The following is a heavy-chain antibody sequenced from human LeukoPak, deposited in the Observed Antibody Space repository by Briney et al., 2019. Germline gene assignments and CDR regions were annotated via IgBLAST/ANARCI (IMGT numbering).Heavy chain of an antibody. CDR2: ISYDGSNK. Sequence: PGRSLRLSCAASGFTFSSYVIHWVRQAPGKGLEWVAMISYDGSNKYYADSVKGRFTISRDNSKNTLYLQMNSLKTEDTAVYYCAKDYYGSGSSSCGMDVWGQGTTVTVSS. CDR1: GFTFSSYV. CDR3: AKDYYGSGSSSCGMDV. V-gene: IGHV3-30-3*01. D-gene: IGHD3-10*01. J-gene: IGHJ6*02.